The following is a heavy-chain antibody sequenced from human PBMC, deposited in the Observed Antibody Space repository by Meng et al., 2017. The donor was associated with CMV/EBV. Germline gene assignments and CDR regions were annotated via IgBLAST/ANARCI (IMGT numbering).Heavy chain of an antibody. CDR3: ARGEAARYYYYYGMDV. D-gene: IGHD6-6*01. V-gene: IGHV4-34*01. J-gene: IGHJ6*02. Sequence: LPFPFYCGSFSGYYWSWVRQPPGKGLEWIGEINHSGSTNYNPSLKSRVTISVDTSKNQFSLKLSSVTAADTAVYYCARGEAARYYYYYGMDVWGQGTTVTVSS. CDR2: INHSGST. CDR1: CGSFSGYY.